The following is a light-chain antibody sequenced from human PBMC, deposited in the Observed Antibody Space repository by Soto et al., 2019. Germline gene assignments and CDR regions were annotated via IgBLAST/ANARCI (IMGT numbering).Light chain of an antibody. CDR1: SSDIDGYNY. J-gene: IGLJ1*01. V-gene: IGLV2-14*01. Sequence: QSVLTQPASVSGSPGQSINIYCTGTSSDIDGYNYVSWYQQHPVKAPKLMIYDVTNRPSGVSDRFSGSKSGNTASLTISGLQAEDEADYYCSSYTSSSTPYVFGTGTKVTVL. CDR2: DVT. CDR3: SSYTSSSTPYV.